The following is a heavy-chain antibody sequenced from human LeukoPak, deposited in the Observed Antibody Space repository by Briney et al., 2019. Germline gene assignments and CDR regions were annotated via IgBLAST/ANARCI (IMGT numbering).Heavy chain of an antibody. CDR1: GDSMTSSTHY. CDR3: ARRSHCTGGSCYPV. V-gene: IGHV4-39*01. Sequence: SETLSLTCTVSGDSMTSSTHYWVWIRQPPGKGLEWIGSIYYDGRTYYKPSLKSRVTISQDTSKNQFSLKVISVTAADTAVYHCARRSHCTGGSCYPVWGQGTTVTVSS. D-gene: IGHD2-15*01. J-gene: IGHJ6*02. CDR2: IYYDGRT.